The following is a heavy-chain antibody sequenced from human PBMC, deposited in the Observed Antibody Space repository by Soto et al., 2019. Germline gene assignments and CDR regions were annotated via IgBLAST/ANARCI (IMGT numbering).Heavy chain of an antibody. CDR1: GSTFSSYE. Sequence: LRLSCVASGSTFSSYEMNWVRQAPGKGLEWVSYISEGGGTIHYAGSVKGRFTISRNNAKNSLYLQMNSLRAEDTATYYCARNKGDYEVYWGQGTLVTVSS. V-gene: IGHV3-48*03. CDR3: ARNKGDYEVY. J-gene: IGHJ4*02. D-gene: IGHD4-17*01. CDR2: ISEGGGTI.